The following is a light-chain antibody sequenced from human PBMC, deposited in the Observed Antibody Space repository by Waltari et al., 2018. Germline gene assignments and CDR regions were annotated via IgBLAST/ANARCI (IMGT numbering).Light chain of an antibody. CDR2: MGS. J-gene: IGKJ4*01. CDR1: QSLLYSNGNNY. V-gene: IGKV2-28*01. CDR3: MQGLQWPLT. Sequence: DIVMTQSPLSLPVTPGEPAAISCRSSQSLLYSNGNNYLNWYLQKPGQSPQVLIYMGSNRASGVPDRCSGTGSGTDFTLKISRVEAEDVGVYYCMQGLQWPLTFGEGTKVEIK.